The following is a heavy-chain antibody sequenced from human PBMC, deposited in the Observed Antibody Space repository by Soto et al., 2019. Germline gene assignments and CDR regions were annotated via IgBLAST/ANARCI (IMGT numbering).Heavy chain of an antibody. D-gene: IGHD3-16*01. J-gene: IGHJ6*02. CDR1: GYTFTRYG. V-gene: IGHV1-18*01. CDR2: INTYNGNT. Sequence: QVQLVQSGAEVKNPGASVKVSCKASGYTFTRYGIGWARQAPGQGLEWMGWINTYNGNTNYAQNVQGRDTLTTDTSTSTAYMELRSLRSNETAIYYCAMVDVYVTPSPQDVWGQGTTVIVSS. CDR3: AMVDVYVTPSPQDV.